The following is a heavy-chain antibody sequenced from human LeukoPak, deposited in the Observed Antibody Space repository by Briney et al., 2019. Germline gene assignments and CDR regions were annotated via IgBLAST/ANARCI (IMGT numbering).Heavy chain of an antibody. V-gene: IGHV3-30*04. CDR1: GFTFSSYA. Sequence: GGSLRLSCAASGFTFSSYAMHWVRQAPGKGLEWVAVISYDGSNKYYADSVKGRFTISRDNSKNTLYLQMNSLRAEDTAVYYCARADTAMVLDYWGQGTLVTVSS. D-gene: IGHD5-18*01. CDR2: ISYDGSNK. CDR3: ARADTAMVLDY. J-gene: IGHJ4*02.